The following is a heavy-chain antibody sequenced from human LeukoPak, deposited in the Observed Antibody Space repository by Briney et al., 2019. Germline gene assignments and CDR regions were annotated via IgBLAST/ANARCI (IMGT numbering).Heavy chain of an antibody. CDR3: ARARGSSYGLFDY. V-gene: IGHV3-74*01. CDR1: GFTFDDYA. D-gene: IGHD5-18*01. CDR2: INGEGLST. Sequence: GGSLRLSCAGSGFTFDDYAMHWVRQAPGKGLVWVSRINGEGLSTSYADSVQGRFTISRDNAKNTLYLQMNSLRAEDTAVYYCARARGSSYGLFDYWGQGTLVTVSS. J-gene: IGHJ4*02.